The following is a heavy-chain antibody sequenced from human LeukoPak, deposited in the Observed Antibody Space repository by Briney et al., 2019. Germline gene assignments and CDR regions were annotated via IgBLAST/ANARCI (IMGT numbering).Heavy chain of an antibody. CDR3: ARDLGVKGGALDY. D-gene: IGHD3-16*01. J-gene: IGHJ4*02. Sequence: GASVKVSCKASGGTFSSYAISWVRQAPGRGLEWMGRIIPILGIANYAQKFQGRVTITADKSTSTAYMELSSLRSEDTAVYYCARDLGVKGGALDYWGQGTLVTVSS. CDR2: IIPILGIA. V-gene: IGHV1-69*04. CDR1: GGTFSSYA.